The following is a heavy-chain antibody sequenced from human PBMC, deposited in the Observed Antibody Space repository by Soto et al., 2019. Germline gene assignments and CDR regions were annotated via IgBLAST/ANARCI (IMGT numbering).Heavy chain of an antibody. Sequence: QLQLQESGPGLVKPSETLSLTCTVSGGSISSSTYYWGWIRQPPGKGLEWIGSIYYSASTYYNPSLKGRVTIPVHTSKNQFALKLSSVTDADTAVYYCARQEVWTPYYYMDVWGKGTTVTVSS. J-gene: IGHJ6*03. CDR2: IYYSAST. D-gene: IGHD1-1*01. V-gene: IGHV4-39*01. CDR1: GGSISSSTYY. CDR3: ARQEVWTPYYYMDV.